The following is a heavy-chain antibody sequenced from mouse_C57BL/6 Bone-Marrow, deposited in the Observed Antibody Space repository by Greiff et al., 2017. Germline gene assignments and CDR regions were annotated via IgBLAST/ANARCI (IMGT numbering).Heavy chain of an antibody. J-gene: IGHJ4*01. Sequence: QVQLKQPGAELVKPGASVKMSCKASGYTFTSYWITWVKQRPGQGLEWIGDIYPGSGSTNYNEKFKSKATLTVDTSSSTAYMQLSSLTSEDSAVYYCASPVVEGDYAMDYWGQGTSVTVSS. CDR3: ASPVVEGDYAMDY. CDR1: GYTFTSYW. CDR2: IYPGSGST. V-gene: IGHV1-55*01. D-gene: IGHD1-1*01.